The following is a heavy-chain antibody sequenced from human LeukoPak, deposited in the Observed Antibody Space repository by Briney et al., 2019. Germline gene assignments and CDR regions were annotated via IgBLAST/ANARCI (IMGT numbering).Heavy chain of an antibody. CDR1: GFTFSSYA. D-gene: IGHD5-12*01. Sequence: GGSLRLSCAASGFTFSSYAMNWVRQAPGKGLEWVSYISSSGSTIYYADSVKGRFTISRDNAKNSLYLQMNSLRAEDTAVYYCARRYSDYGDAFDIWGQGTMVTVSS. CDR2: ISSSGSTI. V-gene: IGHV3-48*03. CDR3: ARRYSDYGDAFDI. J-gene: IGHJ3*02.